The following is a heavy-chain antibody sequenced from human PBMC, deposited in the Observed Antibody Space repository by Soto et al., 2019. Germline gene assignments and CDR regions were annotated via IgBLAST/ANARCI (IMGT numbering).Heavy chain of an antibody. Sequence: QVQLQESGPGLVKPSETLSLTCTVSGGSISSYYWSWIRQPPGKGLEWIGYIYYSGSTNYNPSLKSRVPISVDTSKNQFSLKLSSVTAADTAVYYCARHHVYCSGGSCYSTAPYYFDYWGQGTLVTVSS. CDR1: GGSISSYY. D-gene: IGHD2-15*01. V-gene: IGHV4-59*08. J-gene: IGHJ4*02. CDR2: IYYSGST. CDR3: ARHHVYCSGGSCYSTAPYYFDY.